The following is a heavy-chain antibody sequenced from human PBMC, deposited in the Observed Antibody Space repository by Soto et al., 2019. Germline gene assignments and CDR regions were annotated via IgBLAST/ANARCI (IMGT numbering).Heavy chain of an antibody. J-gene: IGHJ4*02. Sequence: SETLSLTCTVSGGSISSSRYYWDWIRQTPGKGLEWIGNIYYTGSTRYNPSLQSRLTISIDTSENQFSLELTSVTAADTGLYYCARGTGSTYFFDRWGQGTVVTVS. CDR3: ARGTGSTYFFDR. V-gene: IGHV4-39*01. CDR1: GGSISSSRYY. D-gene: IGHD1-26*01. CDR2: IYYTGST.